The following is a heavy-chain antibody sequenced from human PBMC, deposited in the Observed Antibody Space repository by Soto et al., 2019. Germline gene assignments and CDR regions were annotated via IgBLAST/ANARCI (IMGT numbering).Heavy chain of an antibody. CDR1: GFTFSSYA. Sequence: GGSLRLSCAASGFTFSSYAMHWVRQAPGKGLEWVAVISYDGSNKYYADSVKGRFTISRDNSKNTLYLQMNSLRAEDTAVYYCASSVIVVVTAIYPTKYFQHWGQGTLVTVSS. J-gene: IGHJ1*01. D-gene: IGHD2-21*02. CDR3: ASSVIVVVTAIYPTKYFQH. CDR2: ISYDGSNK. V-gene: IGHV3-30-3*01.